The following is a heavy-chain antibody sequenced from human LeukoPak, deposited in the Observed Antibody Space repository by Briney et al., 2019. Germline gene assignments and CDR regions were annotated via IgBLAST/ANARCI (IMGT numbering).Heavy chain of an antibody. CDR1: GFTFSSYE. D-gene: IGHD2-21*02. Sequence: GGSLRLSCAASGFTFSSYEMNWVRQAPGKGLEWVSYISSSGSTIYYADSVKGRFTISRDNAKNSLYLQMNSLRAEDTAVYYCAKDPCGGNCYGGYFDYWGQGTLVTVSS. V-gene: IGHV3-48*03. J-gene: IGHJ4*02. CDR2: ISSSGSTI. CDR3: AKDPCGGNCYGGYFDY.